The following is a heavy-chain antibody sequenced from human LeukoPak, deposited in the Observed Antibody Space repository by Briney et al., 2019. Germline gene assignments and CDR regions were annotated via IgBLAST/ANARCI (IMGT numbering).Heavy chain of an antibody. J-gene: IGHJ5*02. V-gene: IGHV4-4*07. CDR1: SGSIDAYY. Sequence: PSETLSLTCTVSSGSIDAYYWTWIRQPGDKRLEWLGRMFTSGDTYYNPSLRGRLTISLDTSKNQFSLKLSSVTAADTAVYYCARGGPTWSYGWFDPWGQGTLVTVSS. D-gene: IGHD1-26*01. CDR2: MFTSGDT. CDR3: ARGGPTWSYGWFDP.